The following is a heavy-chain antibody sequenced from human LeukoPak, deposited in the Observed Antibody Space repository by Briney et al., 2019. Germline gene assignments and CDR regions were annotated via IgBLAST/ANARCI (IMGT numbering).Heavy chain of an antibody. J-gene: IGHJ3*02. D-gene: IGHD4-23*01. CDR2: IYNSGST. V-gene: IGHV4-59*01. Sequence: SETLSLTCTVSGGSISSYYWSWIRQPPGKGLGWIGYIYNSGSTNYNHSLKSRVTISEDMSNNQFSLKLSSVTAADTAVYYCARALRLWGGNSGIAFDIWGQGTMVTVSS. CDR1: GGSISSYY. CDR3: ARALRLWGGNSGIAFDI.